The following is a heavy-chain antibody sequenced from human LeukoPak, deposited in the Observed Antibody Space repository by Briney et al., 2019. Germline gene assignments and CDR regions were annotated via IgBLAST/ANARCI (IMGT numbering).Heavy chain of an antibody. D-gene: IGHD2/OR15-2a*01. CDR2: INHSGST. V-gene: IGHV4-34*01. CDR1: GGSFSGYY. CDR3: AKPTSRLGSFDY. J-gene: IGHJ4*02. Sequence: SETLSLTCAVYGGSFSGYYWSWIRQPPGKGLEWIGEINHSGSTNYNPSLKSRVTISVDTSKNQFSLKLRSVTAADTAVYYCAKPTSRLGSFDYWGQGTLVTVSS.